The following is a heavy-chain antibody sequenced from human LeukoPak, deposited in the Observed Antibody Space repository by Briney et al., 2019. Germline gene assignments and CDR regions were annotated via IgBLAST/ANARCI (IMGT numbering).Heavy chain of an antibody. CDR2: VYTTGTGST. V-gene: IGHV4-38-2*02. D-gene: IGHD3/OR15-3a*01. J-gene: IGHJ4*02. CDR3: ARQTGSGLFILP. Sequence: SETLSLTCSVSGFSISSGYFWGWIRQPPGKGLEWIGNVYTTGTGSTYYNPSVKSRVTVSSDTSKNQVSLKVNSVTAADTAVYYCARQTGSGLFILPGGQGTLVTVSS. CDR1: GFSISSGYF.